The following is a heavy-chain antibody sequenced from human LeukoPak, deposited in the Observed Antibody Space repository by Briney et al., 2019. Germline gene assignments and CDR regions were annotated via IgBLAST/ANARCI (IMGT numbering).Heavy chain of an antibody. D-gene: IGHD4-23*01. CDR3: ARGPTTVVRTFDH. J-gene: IGHJ4*02. V-gene: IGHV4-4*07. CDR1: GGSFSTYY. CDR2: IYTSGST. Sequence: SETLSLTRTVSGGSFSTYYWSWIRQPAGKGLEWIGHIYTSGSTNYNPSLKSRVTMSVDTSKNQFSLNLSSVTAADTAVYYCARGPTTVVRTFDHWGQGTLVTVSS.